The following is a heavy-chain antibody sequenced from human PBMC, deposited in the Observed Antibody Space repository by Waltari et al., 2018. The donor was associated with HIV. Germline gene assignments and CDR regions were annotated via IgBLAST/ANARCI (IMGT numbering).Heavy chain of an antibody. V-gene: IGHV3-74*01. CDR3: ARGFRVGCSDATCYSHY. J-gene: IGHJ4*02. CDR2: SNSDATST. CDR1: GFTFNSYW. Sequence: EVQLVESGENLVQPGGSLRLSCAASGFTFNSYWMPWVRQAPGKGLVWVSRSNSDATSTAYADSVKGRFTISRDNAKNTLYLQMNSLRAEDTAVYYCARGFRVGCSDATCYSHYWGQGTLVTVSS. D-gene: IGHD2-15*01.